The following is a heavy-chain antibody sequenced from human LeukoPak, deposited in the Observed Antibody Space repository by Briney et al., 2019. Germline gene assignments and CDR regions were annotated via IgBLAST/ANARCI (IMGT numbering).Heavy chain of an antibody. J-gene: IGHJ5*02. Sequence: GASVKVSCKASGGTFSSYAISWVRQAPGQGLEWMGGIIPIFGTANYAQKFQGRVTITTDESTSTAYMELSSLRSEDTAVYYCARSPPGWGSSGEKYNWFDPWGQGTLVTVSS. CDR3: ARSPPGWGSSGEKYNWFDP. V-gene: IGHV1-69*05. CDR2: IIPIFGTA. D-gene: IGHD6-6*01. CDR1: GGTFSSYA.